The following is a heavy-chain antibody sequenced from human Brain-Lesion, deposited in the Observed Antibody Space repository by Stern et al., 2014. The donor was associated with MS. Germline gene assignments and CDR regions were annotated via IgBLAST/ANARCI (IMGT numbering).Heavy chain of an antibody. Sequence: VHLVESGAEVKKPGASVKVSCKVSGYTLTELSMHWVRQAPRKGLEWKGGFAPEDGETIYAQKFQGRVTMTEDTSTDTAYMELSSLRSEDTAVYYCATLSPGAGGNYYRHFDYWGQGTLVTVSS. CDR2: FAPEDGET. V-gene: IGHV1-24*01. CDR3: ATLSPGAGGNYYRHFDY. J-gene: IGHJ4*02. D-gene: IGHD1-26*01. CDR1: GYTLTELS.